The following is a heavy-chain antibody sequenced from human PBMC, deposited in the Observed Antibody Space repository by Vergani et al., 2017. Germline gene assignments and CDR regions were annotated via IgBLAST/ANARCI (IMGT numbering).Heavy chain of an antibody. D-gene: IGHD3-3*01. CDR1: GGSFSGYY. Sequence: QVQLQQWGAGLLKPSETLSLTCAVYGGSFSGYYWSWIRQPPGKGLEWIGEINHSGSTNYNPSLKSRVTISVDTSKNQFSLKLRSVTAADTAVYYCARGWNYDFWSGYYYYMDVWGKGTTVTVSS. V-gene: IGHV4-34*01. CDR2: INHSGST. CDR3: ARGWNYDFWSGYYYYMDV. J-gene: IGHJ6*03.